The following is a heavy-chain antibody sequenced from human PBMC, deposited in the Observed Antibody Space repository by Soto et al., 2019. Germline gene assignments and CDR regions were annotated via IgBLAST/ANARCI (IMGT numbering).Heavy chain of an antibody. J-gene: IGHJ4*02. CDR2: ISSGGDTV. CDR3: VRYCSSTLCNGVATRTFDY. D-gene: IGHD2-2*01. V-gene: IGHV3-48*03. CDR1: RFTFSTYE. Sequence: EVQLVESGGALVQPGGSLRLSCAASRFTFSTYEMHWLRQAPEKGLEWVSYISSGGDTVHYADSVKGRFTISRDNTRNSLYLQMNSLRDEDTALYYCVRYCSSTLCNGVATRTFDYWGQGTLVTVSS.